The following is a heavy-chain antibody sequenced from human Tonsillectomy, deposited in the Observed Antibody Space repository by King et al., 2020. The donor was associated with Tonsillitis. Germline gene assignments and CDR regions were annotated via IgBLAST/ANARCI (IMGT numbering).Heavy chain of an antibody. J-gene: IGHJ1*01. CDR3: AKVMYSGDPTEYFQH. V-gene: IGHV3-30*18. Sequence: VQLVESGGGVVQPGRSLRLSCAASGFTFSSYGMHWVRQAPGKGLEWVAVISYDGSNKFYADSVKGRFTISRDNSKNTLYMQMNSLRAEDTAVYYCAKVMYSGDPTEYFQHWGQGTLVTVSS. CDR1: GFTFSSYG. D-gene: IGHD1-26*01. CDR2: ISYDGSNK.